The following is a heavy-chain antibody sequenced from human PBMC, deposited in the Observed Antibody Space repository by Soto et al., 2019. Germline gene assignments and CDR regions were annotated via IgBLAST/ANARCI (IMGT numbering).Heavy chain of an antibody. Sequence: QLQLQESGSGLVKPSQTLSLTCAVSGGSISSGGYSWSWIRQPPGKGLECIGYIYHSGSTYYNPSLRSRVTISVDSSKTQLSLKLSSVTAADTAVYYCARGTTTVTTFDYWGQGTLVTVSS. CDR3: ARGTTTVTTFDY. D-gene: IGHD4-17*01. J-gene: IGHJ4*02. CDR2: IYHSGST. CDR1: GGSISSGGYS. V-gene: IGHV4-30-2*01.